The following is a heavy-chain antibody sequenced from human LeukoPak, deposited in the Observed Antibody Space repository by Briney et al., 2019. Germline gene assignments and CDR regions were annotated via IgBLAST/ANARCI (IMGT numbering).Heavy chain of an antibody. Sequence: GRSLRLSCAASGFTFSSYAMHWVRQAPGKGLEWVAVISYDGSNKYYADSVKGRFTISRDNSKNTLYLQMNSLRAEDTAVYYCARGPTGYSSSWYSVSNWFDPWGQGTLVTVSS. D-gene: IGHD6-13*01. V-gene: IGHV3-30-3*01. CDR3: ARGPTGYSSSWYSVSNWFDP. J-gene: IGHJ5*02. CDR1: GFTFSSYA. CDR2: ISYDGSNK.